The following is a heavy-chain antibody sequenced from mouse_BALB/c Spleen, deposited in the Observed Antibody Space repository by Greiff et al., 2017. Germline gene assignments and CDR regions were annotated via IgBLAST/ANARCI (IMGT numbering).Heavy chain of an antibody. CDR2: SRNKANDYTT. Sequence: EVNVVESGGGLVQPGGSLRLSCATSGFTFSDFYMEWVRQPPGKRLEWIAASRNKANDYTTEYSASVKGRFIVSRDTSQSILYLQMNALRAEDTAIYYCARDAHYYGYDYWVQGTTLTVSS. V-gene: IGHV7-1*02. D-gene: IGHD1-2*01. J-gene: IGHJ2*01. CDR3: ARDAHYYGYDY. CDR1: GFTFSDFY.